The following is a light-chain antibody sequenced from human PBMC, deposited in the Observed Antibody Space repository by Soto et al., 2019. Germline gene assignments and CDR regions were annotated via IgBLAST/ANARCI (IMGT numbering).Light chain of an antibody. CDR3: QQYLTSPKT. CDR2: AAS. CDR1: QSVSSSH. Sequence: PGERAPLSCRASQSVSSSHLAWYQQKPAQAPRLLIYAASRRAPGIPERFSGSGSGTDFTLTISRLEPEDFAVYYCQQYLTSPKTFGQGTKVDIK. V-gene: IGKV3-20*01. J-gene: IGKJ1*01.